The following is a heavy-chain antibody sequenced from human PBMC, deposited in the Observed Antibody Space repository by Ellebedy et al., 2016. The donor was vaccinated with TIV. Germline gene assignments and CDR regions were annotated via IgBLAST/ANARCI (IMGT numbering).Heavy chain of an antibody. J-gene: IGHJ4*02. CDR2: IYSQGRT. D-gene: IGHD3-22*01. CDR3: ARKTDSGGSGNF. Sequence: GGSLRLSCAVSGFTVSNNFMTWVRQAPGKGPECVSVIYSQGRTYHVDSVKGRFTISRDNSKNTLYLQMSSLRVEDTAIYYCARKTDSGGSGNFWGPGNLVTVSS. V-gene: IGHV3-53*01. CDR1: GFTVSNNF.